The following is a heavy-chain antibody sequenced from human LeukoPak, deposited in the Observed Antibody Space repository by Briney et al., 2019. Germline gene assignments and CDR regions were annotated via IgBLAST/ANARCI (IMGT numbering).Heavy chain of an antibody. D-gene: IGHD6-19*01. CDR2: INSSSSCT. CDR1: GFTFTGYS. Sequence: PVGSLRLSCAASGFTFTGYSMNWVRQAPGKGLEWVSYINSSSSCTYYAHTLEGRFTISRDKAKKSLYLQMNSLRAEDTAVYYCARVSSVFDYWGQGTLVTLSS. V-gene: IGHV3-21*05. CDR3: ARVSSVFDY. J-gene: IGHJ4*02.